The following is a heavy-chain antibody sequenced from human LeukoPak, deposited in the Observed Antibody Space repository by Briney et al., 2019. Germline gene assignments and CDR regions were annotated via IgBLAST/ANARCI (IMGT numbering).Heavy chain of an antibody. Sequence: GGSLRLSCAASGLTVSSNYMSWVRQAPGKGLEWVSVIYSGGSTYYADSVKGRFTISRDNSKNTLYLQMNSLRAEDTAIYYCAKGIAAAAPFVIDSWGQGTLVTVSS. D-gene: IGHD6-13*01. J-gene: IGHJ4*02. CDR3: AKGIAAAAPFVIDS. CDR2: IYSGGST. CDR1: GLTVSSNY. V-gene: IGHV3-66*01.